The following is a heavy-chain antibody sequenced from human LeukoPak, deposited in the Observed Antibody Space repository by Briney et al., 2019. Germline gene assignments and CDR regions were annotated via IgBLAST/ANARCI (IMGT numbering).Heavy chain of an antibody. CDR3: AKGFYYYDSSGYCLDY. Sequence: GGSLRLSCAASGFSFSSYGMHWVRQAPGKGLEWVAVISYDGSNKYYADSVKGRFTISRDNSKNTLYLQMNSLRAEDTAVYYCAKGFYYYDSSGYCLDYWGQGTLSPSPQ. CDR1: GFSFSSYG. D-gene: IGHD3-22*01. J-gene: IGHJ4*02. CDR2: ISYDGSNK. V-gene: IGHV3-30*18.